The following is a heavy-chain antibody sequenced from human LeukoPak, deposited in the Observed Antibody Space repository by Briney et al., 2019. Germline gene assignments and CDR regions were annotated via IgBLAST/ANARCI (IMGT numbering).Heavy chain of an antibody. V-gene: IGHV3-23*01. Sequence: GGSLRLSCAASGFTFSSYAMKWVRQAPGKGLEWVSAISGSGVSTYYADSVKGRFTISRDNSKNTLYLQMNSLRAEDTAVYYCASAGGSGSFNYYYYYMDVWGKGTTVTISS. D-gene: IGHD3-10*01. CDR1: GFTFSSYA. CDR3: ASAGGSGSFNYYYYYMDV. J-gene: IGHJ6*03. CDR2: ISGSGVST.